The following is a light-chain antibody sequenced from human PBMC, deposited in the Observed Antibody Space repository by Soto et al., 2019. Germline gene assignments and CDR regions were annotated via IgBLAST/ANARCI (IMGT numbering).Light chain of an antibody. CDR2: GAS. J-gene: IGKJ3*01. Sequence: EIVLTQSPGTLSLSPGERATLSCRASQSVSNTYLAWYQQKPGQAPRLLISGASSRATGIPDRFSGTGSGTDFALTISRLETDDSAVYYCQQYGGSPFTFGPGTKVDIK. CDR1: QSVSNTY. CDR3: QQYGGSPFT. V-gene: IGKV3-20*01.